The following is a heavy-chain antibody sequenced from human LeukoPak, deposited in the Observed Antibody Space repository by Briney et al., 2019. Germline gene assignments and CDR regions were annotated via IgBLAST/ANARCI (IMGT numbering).Heavy chain of an antibody. Sequence: KPSETLSLTCNVSGYSISSGYFWGWVRQPPGKGLEWIGSIYQRATVHYNPSLKTRVTISVDTSRNHFSLKLTSVTAADTAVYYCARRGNGSFYYFDDWGQGTLVTVSS. D-gene: IGHD1-26*01. V-gene: IGHV4-38-2*02. J-gene: IGHJ4*02. CDR3: ARRGNGSFYYFDD. CDR2: IYQRATV. CDR1: GYSISSGYF.